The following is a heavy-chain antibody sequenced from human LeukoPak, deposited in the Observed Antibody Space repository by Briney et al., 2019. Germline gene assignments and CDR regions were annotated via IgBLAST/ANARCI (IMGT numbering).Heavy chain of an antibody. CDR2: IDYSGYT. Sequence: PSETLSLTCTVSGGSISSYYWSWIRQPPGKGLEWIGYIDYSGYTNYNPSLKSRVTISLDTSTNQFSLKLNSVTAAGTAVYYCARDRALGSGKYYFDYWGQGTPVTVSS. CDR1: GGSISSYY. J-gene: IGHJ4*02. D-gene: IGHD3-16*01. CDR3: ARDRALGSGKYYFDY. V-gene: IGHV4-59*01.